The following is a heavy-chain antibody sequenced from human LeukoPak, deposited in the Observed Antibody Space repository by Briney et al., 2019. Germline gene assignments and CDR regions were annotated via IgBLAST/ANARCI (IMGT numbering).Heavy chain of an antibody. V-gene: IGHV3-74*01. CDR2: INGDGSTT. J-gene: IGHJ4*02. CDR1: GFTSSSYW. CDR3: ARDLSWTSDY. D-gene: IGHD3/OR15-3a*01. Sequence: AGGSLRLSCAASGFTSSSYWMHWVRQAPGKGLVWVSRINGDGSTTTYADSVKGRFTISRDNTKNTMYLQMNSLRADDTAVYYCARDLSWTSDYWGQGTLVTVSS.